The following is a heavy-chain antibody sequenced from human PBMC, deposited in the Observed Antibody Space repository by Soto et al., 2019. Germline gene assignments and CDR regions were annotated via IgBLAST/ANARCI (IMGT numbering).Heavy chain of an antibody. CDR3: AKNYYDRVCSYWVVH. CDR1: GFTFSSFG. V-gene: IGHV3-30*18. D-gene: IGHD3-22*01. J-gene: IGHJ5*02. Sequence: GGSLRLSCAASGFTFSSFGMHWVRQAPGKGLEWVALISYDGGNKYYADSVKGRFTISRDNPKNTLYLQMNSLRADDTAVYFCAKNYYDRVCSYWVVHLGQGTLVTVPS. CDR2: ISYDGGNK.